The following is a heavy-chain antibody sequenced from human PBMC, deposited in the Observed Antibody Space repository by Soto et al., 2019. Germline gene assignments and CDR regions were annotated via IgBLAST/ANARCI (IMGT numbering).Heavy chain of an antibody. D-gene: IGHD6-13*01. CDR2: ISSGGGST. CDR1: GFTFSTYA. J-gene: IGHJ4*02. CDR3: AKLLATSESGY. Sequence: EVQLLESGGGLVQPGGSLRLSCAVFGFTFSTYAMIWVRQGPGKGLEWVSAISSGGGSTFYADSVKGRFTISRDNSKNTLYLQMNSLRVEDTAVYYCAKLLATSESGYWGQGTLVTVS. V-gene: IGHV3-23*01.